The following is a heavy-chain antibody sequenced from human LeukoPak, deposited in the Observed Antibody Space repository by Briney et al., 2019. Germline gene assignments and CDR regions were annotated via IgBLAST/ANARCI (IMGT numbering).Heavy chain of an antibody. V-gene: IGHV3-23*01. Sequence: GGSLRLSCAASGFTFSSYAMSWVRQAPGKGLEWVSAISGSGGNTYYADSVKGRFTISRDNSKNTLYLQMNSLRAEDTAVYYCAKSRGDGPTPHYFDSWGQGTLVTVSS. CDR1: GFTFSSYA. CDR2: ISGSGGNT. J-gene: IGHJ4*02. CDR3: AKSRGDGPTPHYFDS. D-gene: IGHD2-21*02.